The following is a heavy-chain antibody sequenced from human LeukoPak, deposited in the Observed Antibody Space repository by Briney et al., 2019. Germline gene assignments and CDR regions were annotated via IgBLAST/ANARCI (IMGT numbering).Heavy chain of an antibody. J-gene: IGHJ4*02. CDR3: ARARGVLAHLFDY. Sequence: QSGGSLRLSCAASGFTFSSYAMSWVRQAPGKGLEWVSAISGSGGSTYYADSVKGRFTISRDNAKNSLYLQMNSLRAEDTAVYYCARARGVLAHLFDYWGQGTLVTVSS. CDR2: ISGSGGST. D-gene: IGHD6-13*01. V-gene: IGHV3-23*01. CDR1: GFTFSSYA.